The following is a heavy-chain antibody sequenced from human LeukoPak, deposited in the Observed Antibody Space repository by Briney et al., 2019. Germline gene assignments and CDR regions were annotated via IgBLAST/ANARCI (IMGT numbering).Heavy chain of an antibody. J-gene: IGHJ4*02. D-gene: IGHD1-26*01. CDR1: GFTFSSYG. Sequence: GGSLRLSCAASGFTFSSYGMHWVRQAPGKGLEWVAFIRYDGSNKYYADSVKGRFTISRDNSKNTLYLQMNSLRAEDTAVYYCANWDSGSYLRYFDYWGQGTLVTVPS. V-gene: IGHV3-30*02. CDR3: ANWDSGSYLRYFDY. CDR2: IRYDGSNK.